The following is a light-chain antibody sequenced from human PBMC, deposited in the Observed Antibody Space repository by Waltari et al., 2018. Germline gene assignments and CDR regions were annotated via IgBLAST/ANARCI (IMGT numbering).Light chain of an antibody. V-gene: IGLV3-21*02. CDR2: DDT. Sequence: SYVLTQPPSLSVAPGQTAKISCGGNNIESKGVHWYKQKPGQAPLLVMYDDTERPSGIPERFAGSTSGNTASLTISRVDAGDEADYYCHGWDSNTGVFGGGTKLTVL. J-gene: IGLJ3*02. CDR1: NIESKG. CDR3: HGWDSNTGV.